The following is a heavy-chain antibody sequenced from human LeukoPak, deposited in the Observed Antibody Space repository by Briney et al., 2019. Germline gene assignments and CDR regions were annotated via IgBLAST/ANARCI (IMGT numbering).Heavy chain of an antibody. Sequence: PGGSLRLSCAASGFTFSNAWMSWVRQAPGRGLEWVGRIKSKTDGGTTDYAAPVKGRFTISRDDSKNTLYLQMNSLKTEDTAVYYCARDPSWGSGSPPYYYYGMDVWGQGTTVTVSS. CDR1: GFTFSNAW. J-gene: IGHJ6*02. CDR2: IKSKTDGGTT. CDR3: ARDPSWGSGSPPYYYYGMDV. V-gene: IGHV3-15*01. D-gene: IGHD3-10*01.